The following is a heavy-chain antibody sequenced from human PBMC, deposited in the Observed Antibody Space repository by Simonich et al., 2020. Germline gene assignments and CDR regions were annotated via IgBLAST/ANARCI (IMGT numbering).Heavy chain of an antibody. CDR3: ARASRGTWWYYYFDY. D-gene: IGHD2-15*01. J-gene: IGHJ4*02. CDR2: SSAYNGNT. Sequence: QVQLVQSGAEVKKPGASVKVSCKASGYTFTSYGISWVRQAPGQGLEWMGGSSAYNGNTNYAQKLKGRVTMTTDTSTSTAYMELRSLRSDDTAVYYCARASRGTWWYYYFDYWGQGTLVTVSS. V-gene: IGHV1-18*01. CDR1: GYTFTSYG.